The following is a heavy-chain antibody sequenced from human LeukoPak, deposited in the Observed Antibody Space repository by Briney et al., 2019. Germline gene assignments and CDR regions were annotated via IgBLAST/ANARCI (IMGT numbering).Heavy chain of an antibody. J-gene: IGHJ4*02. Sequence: GGSVRLSRAASEFAYSVYEMYWVRQAPGKGREWVSYISNSGDSRYCADSVKGRFTISRDNAKNSLYLQMNSLRAEDTAVYYCATLTVASTFDYWGQGALVTVSS. V-gene: IGHV3-48*03. CDR3: ATLTVASTFDY. D-gene: IGHD6-19*01. CDR1: EFAYSVYE. CDR2: ISNSGDSR.